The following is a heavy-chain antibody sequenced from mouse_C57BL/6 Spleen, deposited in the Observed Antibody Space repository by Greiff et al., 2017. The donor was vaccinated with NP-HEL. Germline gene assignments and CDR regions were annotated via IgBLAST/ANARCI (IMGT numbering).Heavy chain of an antibody. Sequence: VQLQQSGAELVRPGTSVKVSCKASGYAFTNYLIEWVKQRPGQGLEWIGVINPGSGGTNYNEKFKGKATLTADKSSSTAYMQLSSLTSEDSAVYFCASNYYGSRGAWFAYWGQGTLVTVSA. D-gene: IGHD1-1*01. CDR2: INPGSGGT. V-gene: IGHV1-54*01. J-gene: IGHJ3*01. CDR1: GYAFTNYL. CDR3: ASNYYGSRGAWFAY.